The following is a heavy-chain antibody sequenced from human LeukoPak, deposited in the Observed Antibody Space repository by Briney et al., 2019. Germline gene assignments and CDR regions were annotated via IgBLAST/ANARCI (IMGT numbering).Heavy chain of an antibody. CDR1: GFTFNTYS. CDR2: IDSSGGYM. CDR3: ARVGWNYHDY. D-gene: IGHD6-19*01. V-gene: IGHV3-21*06. Sequence: GGSLRLSCEASGFTFNTYSMNWARQAPGKGLEWVSSIDSSGGYMFYADSVKGRFIISRDNAKDSLYLQMNSLRAEDTAVYYCARVGWNYHDYWGQGTLVTVSS. J-gene: IGHJ4*02.